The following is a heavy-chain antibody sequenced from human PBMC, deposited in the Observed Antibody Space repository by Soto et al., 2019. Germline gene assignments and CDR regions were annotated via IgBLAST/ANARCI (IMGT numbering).Heavy chain of an antibody. V-gene: IGHV1-2*02. D-gene: IGHD3-9*01. J-gene: IGHJ3*02. CDR2: INTKTGGT. CDR1: GYVFSGDY. CDR3: ATDKVAFDM. Sequence: ASVKGSWKAAGYVFSGDYREWVRQAPGQGLEWMGWINTKTGGTKYAQKFQGRVTMTRDTSINTAYMEVSRLRSDDTAVYYCATDKVAFDMSAQGTMVTVSS.